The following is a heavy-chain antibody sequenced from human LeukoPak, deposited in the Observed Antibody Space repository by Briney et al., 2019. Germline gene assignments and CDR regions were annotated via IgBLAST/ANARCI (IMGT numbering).Heavy chain of an antibody. V-gene: IGHV3-30*18. D-gene: IGHD3-10*01. CDR2: ITFDGSNK. CDR1: GFTFSSYG. Sequence: GGSLRLSCAASGFTFSSYGMHWVRQAPGKGLEWVAVITFDGSNKYYADSVKGRFTISRDNSKNTLYLQMNSLRAEDTALYYCAKGWSGESFGAQFDYWGQGTLVTVSS. J-gene: IGHJ4*02. CDR3: AKGWSGESFGAQFDY.